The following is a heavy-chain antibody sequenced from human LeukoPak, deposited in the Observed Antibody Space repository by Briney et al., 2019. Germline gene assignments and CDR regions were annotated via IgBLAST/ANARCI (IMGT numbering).Heavy chain of an antibody. V-gene: IGHV3-23*01. CDR3: AKGASPFDY. CDR2: IIGGDATI. CDR1: GFPFSTYT. J-gene: IGHJ4*02. Sequence: PGGPLRLSCAASGFPFSTYTVSWVRQAPGKGLQWVSSIIGGDATIYYADSVKGRFTISRDISKNTLYLQMNSLRAEDTAIYYCAKGASPFDYLGQGTLVTVSS.